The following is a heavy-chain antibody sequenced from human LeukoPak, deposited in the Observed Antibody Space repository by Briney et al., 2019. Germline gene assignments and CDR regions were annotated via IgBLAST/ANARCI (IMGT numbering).Heavy chain of an antibody. J-gene: IGHJ4*02. CDR3: ARPGTTGTTVFDY. CDR1: GYTFTGYY. V-gene: IGHV1-2*02. Sequence: GASVKVSCKASGYTFTGYYMHWVRQAPGQGLEWIGWINRNSGGTNYAQKFRGRVTMTRDTSISTAYMELSRLRSDDTAVYYCARPGTTGTTVFDYWGQRTLVTVSS. D-gene: IGHD1-1*01. CDR2: INRNSGGT.